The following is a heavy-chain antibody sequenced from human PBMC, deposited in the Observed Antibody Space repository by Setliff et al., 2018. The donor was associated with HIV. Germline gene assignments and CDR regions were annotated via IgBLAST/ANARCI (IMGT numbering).Heavy chain of an antibody. Sequence: SETMSLTCTVSGGSITGYYWSWIRQPPGKGLEGIGWIYYSGNTRYNPPLKSRVTISLDTSKNRFSLQLTSVTAADTAVYYFARHRDGGTYPLDYWGKGTLGTVS. J-gene: IGHJ4*02. CDR2: IYYSGNT. D-gene: IGHD1-26*01. CDR3: ARHRDGGTYPLDY. CDR1: GGSITGYY. V-gene: IGHV4-59*08.